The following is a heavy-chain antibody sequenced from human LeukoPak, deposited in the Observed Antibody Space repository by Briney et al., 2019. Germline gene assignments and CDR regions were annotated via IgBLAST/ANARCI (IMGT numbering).Heavy chain of an antibody. Sequence: SETLSLTCTVSGVSIRSGDYYWGWIRQPPGKGLEWIGSIYYSGSPYYNPSLKSRVTISVDTSKKQFSLKLSSVTAADTAVYYCARHVGFITMVRGVINNNWFDPWGQGTLVTVSS. D-gene: IGHD3-10*01. V-gene: IGHV4-39*01. J-gene: IGHJ5*02. CDR1: GVSIRSGDYY. CDR2: IYYSGSP. CDR3: ARHVGFITMVRGVINNNWFDP.